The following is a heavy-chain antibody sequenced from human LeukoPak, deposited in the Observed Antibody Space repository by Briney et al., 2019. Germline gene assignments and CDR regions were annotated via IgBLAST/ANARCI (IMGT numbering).Heavy chain of an antibody. D-gene: IGHD3-22*01. CDR2: ITGSSSFI. CDR3: ARNYDSSGYGYNWFDP. CDR1: GFTFSTYS. V-gene: IGHV3-21*01. J-gene: IGHJ5*02. Sequence: GGSLRLSCAASGFTFSTYSMIWVRQAPGKGLEWVSSITGSSSFIYYADSVKGRFTISRDNAKNSLHLQMNSLRAEDTAVYYCARNYDSSGYGYNWFDPWGQGTLVTVSS.